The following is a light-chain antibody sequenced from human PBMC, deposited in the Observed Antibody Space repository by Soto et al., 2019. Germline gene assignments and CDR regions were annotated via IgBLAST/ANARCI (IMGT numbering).Light chain of an antibody. V-gene: IGKV3D-20*02. CDR3: QQQYDRSWT. CDR1: QSISSNY. Sequence: EIVLTQSPATLSLSPGERATLSCRASQSISSNYLAWYQQKPGQAPRLLIYDASSRATGTPDRFSGSGSGTDFTLTISRLESEDSAVYYCQQQYDRSWTFGQGTKVE. J-gene: IGKJ1*01. CDR2: DAS.